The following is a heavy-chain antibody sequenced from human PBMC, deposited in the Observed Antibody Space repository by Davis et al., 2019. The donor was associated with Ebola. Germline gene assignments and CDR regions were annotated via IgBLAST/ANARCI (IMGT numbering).Heavy chain of an antibody. J-gene: IGHJ4*02. CDR2: VSYDGSNK. D-gene: IGHD3-22*01. CDR1: GFTFSNYA. V-gene: IGHV3-30-3*01. Sequence: GGSLRLSCAVSGFTFSNYAMHWVRQAPGKGLEWVAVVSYDGSNKYHADSVRGRFTISRDNSRNTLFLQMNRLRADDTARYYCARRATMIDGYGPGHILYYFDYWGQGTLVTVSS. CDR3: ARRATMIDGYGPGHILYYFDY.